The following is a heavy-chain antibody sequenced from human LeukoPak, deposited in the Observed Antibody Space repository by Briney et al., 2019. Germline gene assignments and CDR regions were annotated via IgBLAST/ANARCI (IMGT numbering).Heavy chain of an antibody. Sequence: QPGGSLRLSCATSGFTLSSYNMNWVRQAPGKGLEWVSYISSRGSSIQYADSVKGRFTISRDNAKNSLCLQMDSLRDDDTAVYYCARTYNSGWYFDYWGQGTLVTVSS. CDR3: ARTYNSGWYFDY. CDR2: ISSRGSSI. D-gene: IGHD6-19*01. J-gene: IGHJ4*02. V-gene: IGHV3-48*02. CDR1: GFTLSSYN.